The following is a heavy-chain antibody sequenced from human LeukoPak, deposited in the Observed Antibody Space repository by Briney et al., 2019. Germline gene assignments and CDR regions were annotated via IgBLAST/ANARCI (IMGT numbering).Heavy chain of an antibody. CDR2: IYYSGST. Sequence: PSETLSLTCTASGGSIRSSYYYWGWIRQPPGKGLEWIGSIYYSGSTYYNPSLKSRVTISVDTSKNQFSLKLRSVTAADTAVYYCARHLGTWGQGTLVTVSS. CDR1: GGSIRSSYYY. CDR3: ARHLGT. J-gene: IGHJ4*02. V-gene: IGHV4-39*01. D-gene: IGHD1-26*01.